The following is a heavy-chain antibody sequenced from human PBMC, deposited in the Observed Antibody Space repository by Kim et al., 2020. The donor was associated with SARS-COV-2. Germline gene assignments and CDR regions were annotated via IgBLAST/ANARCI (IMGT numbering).Heavy chain of an antibody. J-gene: IGHJ6*02. CDR2: ISWNSGSI. CDR3: AKDRKGLGLGVEMATIRWWYYYYGMDV. CDR1: GFTFGDYA. Sequence: GGSLRLSCAASGFTFGDYAMHWVRQAPGKGLEWVSGISWNSGSIGYADSVKGRFTISRDNAKNSLYLQMNSLRAEDTALYYCAKDRKGLGLGVEMATIRWWYYYYGMDVWGQGTTVTVSS. V-gene: IGHV3-9*01. D-gene: IGHD5-12*01.